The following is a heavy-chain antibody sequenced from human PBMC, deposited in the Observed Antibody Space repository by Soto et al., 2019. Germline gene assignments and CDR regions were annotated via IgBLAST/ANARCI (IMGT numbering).Heavy chain of an antibody. CDR1: GGAFSGYY. CDR2: IKHSGST. J-gene: IGHJ4*02. D-gene: IGHD2-15*01. CDR3: ARGPGYCSGGSCYPHFDY. V-gene: IGHV4-34*01. Sequence: SETLFLSRAVYGGAFSGYYWSWIRQPPGKGQEGIGEIKHSGSTNYTPSLNSRVTISVDTSKNQFSLKLSSVTAADTAVYYCARGPGYCSGGSCYPHFDYWGQGTLVTVSS.